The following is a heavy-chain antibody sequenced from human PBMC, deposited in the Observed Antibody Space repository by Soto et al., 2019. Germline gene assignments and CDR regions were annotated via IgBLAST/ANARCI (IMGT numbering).Heavy chain of an antibody. CDR3: VRVNADAYDV. CDR2: ITTGGNA. V-gene: IGHV3-13*01. CDR1: GFSFSNHD. J-gene: IGHJ3*01. Sequence: GGSLTLSCAASGFSFSNHDMHWVRQPKGKGLEWVSGITTGGNAYFADSVKGRFSISRENAKNSFYLQTSSLRAEDTAMYYCVRVNADAYDVWGQGTMVTVSS.